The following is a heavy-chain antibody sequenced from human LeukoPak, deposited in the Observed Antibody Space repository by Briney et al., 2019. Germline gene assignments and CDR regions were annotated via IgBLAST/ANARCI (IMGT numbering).Heavy chain of an antibody. D-gene: IGHD1-26*01. CDR1: GFTFSSYE. Sequence: GGSLRLSCAASGFTFSSYEMNWVRRAPGKGLEWVSYISSSGSTIYYADSVKGRFTISRDNAKNSLYLQMNSLRAEDTAVYYCARDTGIVGATDYWRQGTLVTVSS. CDR3: ARDTGIVGATDY. V-gene: IGHV3-48*03. J-gene: IGHJ4*02. CDR2: ISSSGSTI.